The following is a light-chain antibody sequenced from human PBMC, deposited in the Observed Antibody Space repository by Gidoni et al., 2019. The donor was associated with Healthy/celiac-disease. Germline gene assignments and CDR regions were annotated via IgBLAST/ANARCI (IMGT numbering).Light chain of an antibody. CDR3: CSYAGSYVV. V-gene: IGLV2-11*01. Sequence: QSALTHPRSVSGSPGQSVPISCTGISSDVGCYNYVYWYQQLPGKAPKLMIYDVSKRPAGFPDRFSGSKSGNTASMTISVHQAEDEADYYCCSYAGSYVVFGGGTKLTVL. CDR1: SSDVGCYNY. J-gene: IGLJ2*01. CDR2: DVS.